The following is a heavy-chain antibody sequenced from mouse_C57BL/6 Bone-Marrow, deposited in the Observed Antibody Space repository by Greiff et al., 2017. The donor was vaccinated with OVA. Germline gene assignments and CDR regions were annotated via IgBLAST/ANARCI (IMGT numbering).Heavy chain of an antibody. CDR3: ARGGTDDY. CDR2: INPNNGGT. V-gene: IGHV1-26*01. Sequence: VQLQQSGPELVKPGASVKISCKASGYTFTDYYMNWVKQSHGKSLEWIGDINPNNGGTSYNQTFKGKATLTVDKSSSTAYMELRSLTSEDAAVYYCARGGTDDYWGQGTTLTVSS. J-gene: IGHJ2*01. CDR1: GYTFTDYY.